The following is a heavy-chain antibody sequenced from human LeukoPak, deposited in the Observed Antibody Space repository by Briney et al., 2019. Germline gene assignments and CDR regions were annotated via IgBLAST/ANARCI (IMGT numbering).Heavy chain of an antibody. CDR2: ISAYNGNT. CDR1: GYTFTSYG. J-gene: IGHJ1*01. CDR3: ARGVWYHYDSSGFEYFQH. V-gene: IGHV1-18*01. D-gene: IGHD3-22*01. Sequence: ASVKVSCKASGYTFTSYGISWVRQARGQGLEWMGWISAYNGNTSYAQKLQGRVTMTTDTSTSTAYMELRSLRSDDTAVYYCARGVWYHYDSSGFEYFQHWGQGTLVTVSS.